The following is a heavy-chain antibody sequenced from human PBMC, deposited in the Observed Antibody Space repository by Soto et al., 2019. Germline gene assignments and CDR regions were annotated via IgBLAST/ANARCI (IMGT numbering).Heavy chain of an antibody. J-gene: IGHJ2*01. V-gene: IGHV2-5*02. CDR1: GFSLSTSGVG. D-gene: IGHD4-17*01. CDR2: IYWDDDK. CDR3: AHKYPDTVTNYYWYFDL. Sequence: QITLKESGPTLVKPTQTLTLTCTFSGFSLSTSGVGVGWIRQPPGKALEWLALIYWDDDKRYSPSLKTRLTITKDTPKNQVVLTMTNMDPVDTATYYCAHKYPDTVTNYYWYFDLWGRGTLVTVSS.